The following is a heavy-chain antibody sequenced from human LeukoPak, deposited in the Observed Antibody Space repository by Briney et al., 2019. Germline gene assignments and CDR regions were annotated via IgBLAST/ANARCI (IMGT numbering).Heavy chain of an antibody. V-gene: IGHV4-39*02. D-gene: IGHD3-22*01. CDR1: GGSISSSSYY. J-gene: IGHJ4*02. CDR3: ARDGADYYDSSGTYDY. Sequence: SETLSLTCTVSGGSISSSSYYWGWIRQPPGKGLEWIGSIYYSGSTYYNPSLKSRVTISVDTSKNQFSLKLSSVTAADTAVYYCARDGADYYDSSGTYDYWGQGTLVTVSS. CDR2: IYYSGST.